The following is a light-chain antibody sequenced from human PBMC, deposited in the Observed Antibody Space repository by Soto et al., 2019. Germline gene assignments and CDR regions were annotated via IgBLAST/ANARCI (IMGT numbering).Light chain of an antibody. CDR1: QSISSY. CDR2: AAS. V-gene: IGKV1-39*01. Sequence: EIQMTQSPSSLSASVGDRVTITCRASQSISSYLNWYQQKTGKAPELLIYAASSLQSGVPSRFSVIGSGTDFTLTISSLQPEELATYDCQQLNSYPLTVGGLTKLEIK. J-gene: IGKJ4*01. CDR3: QQLNSYPLT.